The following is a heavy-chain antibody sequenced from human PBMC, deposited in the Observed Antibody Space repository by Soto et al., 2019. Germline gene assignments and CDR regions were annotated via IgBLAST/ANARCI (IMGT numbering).Heavy chain of an antibody. D-gene: IGHD3-10*01. CDR1: GFTFSSYA. CDR3: AKLAGTGVHRRVYFDY. J-gene: IGHJ4*02. Sequence: GGSLRLSCAASGFTFSSYAMSWVRQAPGKGLEWVSAISGSGGSTYYADSVKGRFTISRDNSKNTLYLQMNSLRAEDTAVYCCAKLAGTGVHRRVYFDYWGQGTLVTVSS. CDR2: ISGSGGST. V-gene: IGHV3-23*01.